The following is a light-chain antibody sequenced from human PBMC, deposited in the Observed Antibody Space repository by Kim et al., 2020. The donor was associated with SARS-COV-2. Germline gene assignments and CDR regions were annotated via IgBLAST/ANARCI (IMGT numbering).Light chain of an antibody. CDR1: RANIEGHD. Sequence: GQRVISALYGSRANIEGHDVCWYQHVPDTAPELRIYTNNQRPAGVPDRFSGSKSGTSASLAISGLRSEDEADYYCAAWDDSLSGVVFGGGTQLTVL. J-gene: IGLJ2*01. CDR3: AAWDDSLSGVV. V-gene: IGLV1-47*01. CDR2: TNN.